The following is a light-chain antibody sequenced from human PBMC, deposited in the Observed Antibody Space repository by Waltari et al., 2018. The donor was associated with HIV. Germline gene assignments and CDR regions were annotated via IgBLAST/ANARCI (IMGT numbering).Light chain of an antibody. J-gene: IGKJ1*01. V-gene: IGKV1-5*03. CDR3: QQYNTYSQT. CDR1: QSIRTW. Sequence: DVQMTQSPSTLSASVGDTVTITCRASQSIRTWLAWYQQKPGKAPKLLIYRASSLQSGVPSRFSGSGSETEFTLTINRLQPDDFATYYCQQYNTYSQTFGQGTKVDIK. CDR2: RAS.